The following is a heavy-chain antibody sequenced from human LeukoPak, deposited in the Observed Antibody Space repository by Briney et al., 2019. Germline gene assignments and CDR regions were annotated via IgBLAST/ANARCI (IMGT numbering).Heavy chain of an antibody. CDR2: FDYSGST. V-gene: IGHV4-59*01. CDR3: ARESVSMKVAGRWFDP. D-gene: IGHD3-22*01. CDR1: GGSISSYY. Sequence: SGTLSLTCPDSGGSISSYYWSGSRQPQGKGLEGIGYFDYSGSTNYNPSLKSRVTISVDTSKNQFSLKLSSVTAADTAVYYCARESVSMKVAGRWFDPWGQGTLVTVSS. J-gene: IGHJ5*02.